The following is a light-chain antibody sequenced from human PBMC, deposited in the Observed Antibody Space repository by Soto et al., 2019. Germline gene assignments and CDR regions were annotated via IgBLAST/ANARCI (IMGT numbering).Light chain of an antibody. Sequence: EIGLTQSPGTLSLSPGERATLSCRASQSVSSRYFAWYQQKPGQAPRLLISGASTRATGIPDRFSGSGSGTDCTLTIRRLEPEDFAVYYCQQYGNSRWTFGQGTKVEIK. J-gene: IGKJ1*01. CDR3: QQYGNSRWT. CDR2: GAS. CDR1: QSVSSRY. V-gene: IGKV3-20*01.